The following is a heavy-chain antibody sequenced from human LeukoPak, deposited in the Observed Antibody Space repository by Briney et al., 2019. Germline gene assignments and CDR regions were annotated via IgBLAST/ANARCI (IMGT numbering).Heavy chain of an antibody. CDR1: GYTFTSYG. CDR3: ARDTGGHILTGYPPDY. V-gene: IGHV1-18*01. D-gene: IGHD3-9*01. Sequence: ASVKVSCKASGYTFTSYGISWVRQAPGQGLEWMGWISAYNGNTNYAQKLQGRVTMTTDTSTSTAYMELRSLRSDDTAVYYCARDTGGHILTGYPPDYWGQGTLVTVSS. J-gene: IGHJ4*02. CDR2: ISAYNGNT.